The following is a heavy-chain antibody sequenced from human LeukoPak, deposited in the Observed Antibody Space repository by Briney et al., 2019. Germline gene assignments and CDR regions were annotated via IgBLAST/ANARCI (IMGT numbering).Heavy chain of an antibody. CDR3: AKDESALWFGELSRWFDP. Sequence: GGSLRLSCAASGFTFSSYGMTWVSQAPGKGLEWVSYISSSSSTIYYADSVKGRFTVSRDNSKNTVYLQMNSLRAEDTAIYYCAKDESALWFGELSRWFDPWGQGTLVTVSS. V-gene: IGHV3-48*01. J-gene: IGHJ5*02. CDR2: ISSSSSTI. D-gene: IGHD3-10*01. CDR1: GFTFSSYG.